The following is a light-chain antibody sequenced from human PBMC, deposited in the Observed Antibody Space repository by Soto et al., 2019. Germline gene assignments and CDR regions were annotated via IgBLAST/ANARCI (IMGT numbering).Light chain of an antibody. CDR3: QQYNTYPYT. CDR1: QSISSW. J-gene: IGKJ2*01. CDR2: DTF. Sequence: DIQMTQSPSSLSASVGDRVSITCRASQSISSWLAWYQQKPGKAPKLLMFDTFSLESGVPSRFSGSRSGTEFTLTISSLQPDDDATYYCQQYNTYPYTFGQGTKLEIK. V-gene: IGKV1-5*01.